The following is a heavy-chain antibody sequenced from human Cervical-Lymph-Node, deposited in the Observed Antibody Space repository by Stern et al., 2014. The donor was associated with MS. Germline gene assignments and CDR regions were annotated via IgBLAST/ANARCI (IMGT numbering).Heavy chain of an antibody. D-gene: IGHD5-18*01. CDR2: IIPIFGTA. Sequence: VQLVESGAEVKKPGSSVKVSCKASGGTFSSYAISWVRQAPGQGLEWMGGIIPIFGTANYAQKFQGRVTVTADKSTSTAYMELSSLRSEDTAVYYCARDPTFDGYPGYFDYWGQGTLVTVSS. CDR3: ARDPTFDGYPGYFDY. J-gene: IGHJ4*02. V-gene: IGHV1-69*06. CDR1: GGTFSSYA.